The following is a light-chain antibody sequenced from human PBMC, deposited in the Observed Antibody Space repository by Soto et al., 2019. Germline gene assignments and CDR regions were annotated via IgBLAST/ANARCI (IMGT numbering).Light chain of an antibody. J-gene: IGLJ2*01. CDR2: EVS. V-gene: IGLV2-14*01. CDR3: SSYTSSSTLV. CDR1: SSDVAGYNY. Sequence: QSVLTQPASVSGSPGQSITISCTGTSSDVAGYNYVSWYQQHPGIAPKLMISEVSNRPSGVSNRFSGSKSGNTASLTISGLQAEDEADYYCSSYTSSSTLVFGGGTKVTVL.